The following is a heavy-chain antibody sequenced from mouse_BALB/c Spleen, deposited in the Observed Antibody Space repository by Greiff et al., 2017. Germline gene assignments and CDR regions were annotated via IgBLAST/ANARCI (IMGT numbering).Heavy chain of an antibody. CDR1: GFSLTGYG. D-gene: IGHD2-4*01. Sequence: QVQLKESGPGLVAPSQSLSITCTVSGFSLTGYGVNWVRQPPGKGLEWLGMIWGDGSTDYNSALKSRLSISKDNSKSQVFLKMNSLQTDDTARYYCARIYYDYEAWFAYWGQGTLGTVSA. V-gene: IGHV2-6-7*01. CDR2: IWGDGST. J-gene: IGHJ3*01. CDR3: ARIYYDYEAWFAY.